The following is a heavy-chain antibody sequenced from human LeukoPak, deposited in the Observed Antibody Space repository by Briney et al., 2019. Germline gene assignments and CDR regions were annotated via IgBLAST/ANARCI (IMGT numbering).Heavy chain of an antibody. CDR2: IYYSGST. Sequence: PSETLSLTCTVSGGSISSGGYYWSWIRQHPGKGLEWIGYIYYSGSTYYNPSLKSRVTISVDTSKNQFSLKLSSVTAADTAVYYCAREVRGEEANIWGQGTLVTVSS. J-gene: IGHJ4*02. D-gene: IGHD3-10*01. CDR1: GGSISSGGYY. V-gene: IGHV4-31*03. CDR3: AREVRGEEANI.